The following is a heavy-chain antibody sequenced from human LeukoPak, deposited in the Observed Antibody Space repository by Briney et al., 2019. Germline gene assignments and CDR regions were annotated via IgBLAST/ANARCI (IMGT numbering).Heavy chain of an antibody. J-gene: IGHJ4*02. Sequence: ASVKVSCKASGYTFTSYGISWVRQAPGQGLEWMGWISAYNGNTNYAQKLQGRVTITADESTSTAYMELSSLRSEDTAVYYCATHPRRQNYDILTGYYLYPDYWGQGTLVTVSS. CDR1: GYTFTSYG. D-gene: IGHD3-9*01. V-gene: IGHV1-18*01. CDR2: ISAYNGNT. CDR3: ATHPRRQNYDILTGYYLYPDY.